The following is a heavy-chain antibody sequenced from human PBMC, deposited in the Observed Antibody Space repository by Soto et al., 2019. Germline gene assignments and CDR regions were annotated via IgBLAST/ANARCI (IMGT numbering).Heavy chain of an antibody. CDR1: GFTFSSYA. CDR2: ISYDGSNK. Sequence: GGSLRLSCAASGFTFSSYAMHWVRQAPGKGLEWVAVISYDGSNKYYADSVKGRFTISRDNSKNTLYLQMNSLRAEDTAVYYCAREFDRAYDSCGSPGGFDYWGQGTLVTVSS. V-gene: IGHV3-30-3*01. J-gene: IGHJ4*02. D-gene: IGHD3-22*01. CDR3: AREFDRAYDSCGSPGGFDY.